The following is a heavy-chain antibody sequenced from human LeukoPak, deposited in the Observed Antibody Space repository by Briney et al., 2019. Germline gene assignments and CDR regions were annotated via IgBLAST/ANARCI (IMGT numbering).Heavy chain of an antibody. CDR1: GFTFSTYE. D-gene: IGHD3-22*01. V-gene: IGHV3-48*03. J-gene: IGHJ4*02. Sequence: GGSLRLSCAASGFTFSTYEMSWVRQAPGKGLEWVSYISSSGSTIFHADSVRGRFTISRDNATNSLYLQMNSLRAEDTAMYYCARDLELVYYDSSGYDYWGQGTLVIVSS. CDR3: ARDLELVYYDSSGYDY. CDR2: ISSSGSTI.